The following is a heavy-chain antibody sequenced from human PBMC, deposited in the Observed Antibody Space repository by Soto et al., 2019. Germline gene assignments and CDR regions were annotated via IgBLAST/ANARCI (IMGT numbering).Heavy chain of an antibody. CDR3: STDRRIASSDY. CDR2: VKSKSDGETT. J-gene: IGHJ4*02. Sequence: EVQLVESGGGLVKPGVSLRLSCAASGFTFTNAWMGWVRQAPGKGLEWVGRVKSKSDGETTDYAAPVKGRFTISRDDSKNTLYLQMNSLNAEDTAVYYCSTDRRIASSDYWGQGTLVTVSS. V-gene: IGHV3-15*01. D-gene: IGHD2-21*01. CDR1: GFTFTNAW.